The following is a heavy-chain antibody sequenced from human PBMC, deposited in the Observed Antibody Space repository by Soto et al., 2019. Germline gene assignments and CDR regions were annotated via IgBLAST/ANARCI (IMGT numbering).Heavy chain of an antibody. J-gene: IGHJ2*01. V-gene: IGHV3-23*01. CDR2: FGYEDSGT. D-gene: IGHD4-17*01. Sequence: EVQLLESGGGLGQPGGSLRLSCAASGFTFSDYDMSWVRQAPGKGLEWVSSFGYEDSGTTYADSVKGRFTISRDNSKNTLYLQMNSLRAEDTAVYYCAKSVPYWYFDLWGRGTQVTVSS. CDR3: AKSVPYWYFDL. CDR1: GFTFSDYD.